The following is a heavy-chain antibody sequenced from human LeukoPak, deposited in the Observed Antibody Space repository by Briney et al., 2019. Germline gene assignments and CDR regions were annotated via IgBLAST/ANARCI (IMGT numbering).Heavy chain of an antibody. CDR3: ATSTTSFDY. V-gene: IGHV3-23*01. J-gene: IGHJ4*02. Sequence: GGSLRLSCAASGFAFDTYGMTWARQAPGKGLEWVSSISGSGYNTYYADSVKGRFTISRDNSKNTLYPQMNGLRAEDTAIYYCATSTTSFDYWGQGTLVTVSS. CDR2: ISGSGYNT. CDR1: GFAFDTYG.